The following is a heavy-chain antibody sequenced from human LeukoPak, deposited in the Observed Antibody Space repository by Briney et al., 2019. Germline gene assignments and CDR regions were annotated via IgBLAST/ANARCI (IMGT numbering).Heavy chain of an antibody. J-gene: IGHJ3*02. Sequence: GGSLRLSCAASGFTFSNYWMGWVRQAPGKGLEWVANIKQDGSEKRYVDPVKGRFTISRDNAKNSLYLQMNSLKTEDTAVYYCTTDIRYFDWSDAFDIWGQGTMVTVSS. CDR1: GFTFSNYW. D-gene: IGHD3-9*01. V-gene: IGHV3-7*03. CDR2: IKQDGSEK. CDR3: TTDIRYFDWSDAFDI.